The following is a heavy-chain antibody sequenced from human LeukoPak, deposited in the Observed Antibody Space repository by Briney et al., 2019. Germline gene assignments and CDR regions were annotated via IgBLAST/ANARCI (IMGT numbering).Heavy chain of an antibody. CDR2: VAHKGPTVYSPTLNR. D-gene: IGHD3-22*01. Sequence: PSETLSLTCAVYGAALSEYYWSWIRQSPGKGLEWIGQVAHKGPTVYSPTLNRKYNPSFKSRVTMSVDPSKNQFSLKLTSVTVADTATYYCVRQGTNSGYYLLDYWGQGHLVIVSS. CDR3: VRQGTNSGYYLLDY. CDR1: GAALSEYY. V-gene: IGHV4-34*01. J-gene: IGHJ4*02.